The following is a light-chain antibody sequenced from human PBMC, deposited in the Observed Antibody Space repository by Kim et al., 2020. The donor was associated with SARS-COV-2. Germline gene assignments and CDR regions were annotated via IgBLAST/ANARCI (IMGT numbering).Light chain of an antibody. CDR1: SGQRSYA. CDR2: LNSDGSH. J-gene: IGLJ2*01. V-gene: IGLV4-69*01. Sequence: LGATVKLTCTLSSGQRSYAIAWHQQQPEKGPRYLMKLNSDGSHSKGDGIPDRFSGSSSGAERYLTISSLQSEDEADYYCQTWGTVVFGGGTQLTVL. CDR3: QTWGTVV.